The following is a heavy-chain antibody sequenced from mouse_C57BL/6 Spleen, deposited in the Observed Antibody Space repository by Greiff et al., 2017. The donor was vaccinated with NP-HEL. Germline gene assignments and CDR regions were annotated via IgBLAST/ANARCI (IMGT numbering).Heavy chain of an antibody. V-gene: IGHV14-3*01. CDR3: ARSAADGSSHYYAMDY. D-gene: IGHD1-1*01. Sequence: VQLQQSVAELVRPGASVKLSCTASGFNIKNTYMHWVKQRPEQCLEWIGRIDPANGNTKYAPKFQGKATITADTSSNTAYLQLSSLTSEDTAIYYCARSAADGSSHYYAMDYWGQGTSVTVSS. CDR2: IDPANGNT. J-gene: IGHJ4*01. CDR1: GFNIKNTY.